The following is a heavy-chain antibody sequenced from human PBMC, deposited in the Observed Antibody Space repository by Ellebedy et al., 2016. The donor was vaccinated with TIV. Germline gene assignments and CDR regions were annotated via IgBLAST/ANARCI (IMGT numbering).Heavy chain of an antibody. CDR1: GYTFTSYY. CDR3: AREGDLGADY. CDR2: INPSGGST. J-gene: IGHJ4*02. D-gene: IGHD3-16*01. Sequence: ASVKVSCKASGYTFTSYYIHWVRQAPGQGLAWMGIINPSGGSTSYAEKFQGRITMTRDTSTRTVYMELSSLRSEDTAMYSCAREGDLGADYWGQGTLVTVSS. V-gene: IGHV1-46*01.